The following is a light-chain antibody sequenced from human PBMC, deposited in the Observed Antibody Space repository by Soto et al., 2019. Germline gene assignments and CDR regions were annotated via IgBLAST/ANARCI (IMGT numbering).Light chain of an antibody. J-gene: IGLJ1*01. CDR3: CSYAGSNTYV. CDR1: SSDVGSYNL. Sequence: QSALTQPASVSGSPGQSITISCTGTSSDVGSYNLVSWYQQHPGKAPKFMIYGVTKRPSGVSNRFSGSKSGNTASLTISGLQAEDEADYYCCSYAGSNTYVFGTGTKLTVL. CDR2: GVT. V-gene: IGLV2-23*02.